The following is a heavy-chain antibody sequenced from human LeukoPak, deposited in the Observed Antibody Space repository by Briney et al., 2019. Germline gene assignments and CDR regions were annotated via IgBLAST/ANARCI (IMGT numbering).Heavy chain of an antibody. CDR3: ARVGDFWSGYYADY. D-gene: IGHD3-3*01. J-gene: IGHJ4*02. CDR1: GFTFSSYW. Sequence: GGSLRLSCAASGFTFSSYWMSWVRQAPGKGREWVANIKQDGSEKYYFDSVKGRFTISRDNAKNSLYLQMNSLRAEDTAVYYCARVGDFWSGYYADYWGQGTLVTVSS. V-gene: IGHV3-7*01. CDR2: IKQDGSEK.